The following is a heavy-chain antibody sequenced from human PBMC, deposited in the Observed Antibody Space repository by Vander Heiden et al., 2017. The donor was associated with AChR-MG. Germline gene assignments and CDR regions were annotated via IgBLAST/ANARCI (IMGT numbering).Heavy chain of an antibody. V-gene: IGHV3-48*03. CDR3: ARGPGRYSYGYGAY. Sequence: EVQLVESGGGLVQPVGSLRLSCAASGFTFSSYEMNWVRQAPGKGLEWVSYISSSGSTIYYADSVKGRFTISRDNAKNSLYLQMNSMRAEDTAVYCCARGPGRYSYGYGAYWGQGTLVTVSS. D-gene: IGHD5-18*01. CDR2: ISSSGSTI. CDR1: GFTFSSYE. J-gene: IGHJ4*02.